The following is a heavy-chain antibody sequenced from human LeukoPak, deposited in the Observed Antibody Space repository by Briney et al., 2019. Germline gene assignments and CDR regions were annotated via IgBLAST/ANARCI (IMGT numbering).Heavy chain of an antibody. CDR2: ISGSGGST. CDR1: GFTFSSYA. V-gene: IGHV3-23*01. D-gene: IGHD2-2*02. J-gene: IGHJ4*02. Sequence: PGGSLRLSCAASGFTFSSYAMSWVRQAPGKGLEWVSAISGSGGSTYYADSVKGRFTISRDNSKNTLYLQMNSLRAEDTAVYYCAKFTEDVVVPAAIGYWGQGTLVTVSS. CDR3: AKFTEDVVVPAAIGY.